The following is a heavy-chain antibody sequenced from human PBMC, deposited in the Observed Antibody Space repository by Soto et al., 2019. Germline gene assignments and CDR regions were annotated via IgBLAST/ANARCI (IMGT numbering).Heavy chain of an antibody. J-gene: IGHJ6*02. D-gene: IGHD1-26*01. CDR2: IYYSGST. Sequence: TLSLTCTVSGGSISSGGYYWSWIRQHPGKGLEWIGYIYYSGSTYYNPSLKSRVTISADTSKNQFSLKLSSVTAADTAVYYCARDLPRYSGSYSDYYYGMDVWGQGTTVTVSS. CDR3: ARDLPRYSGSYSDYYYGMDV. CDR1: GGSISSGGYY. V-gene: IGHV4-31*03.